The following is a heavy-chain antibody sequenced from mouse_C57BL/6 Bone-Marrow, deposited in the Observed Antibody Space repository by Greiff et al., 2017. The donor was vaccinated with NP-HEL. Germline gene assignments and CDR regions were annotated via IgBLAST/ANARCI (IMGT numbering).Heavy chain of an antibody. J-gene: IGHJ3*01. Sequence: ESGPGLVKPSQSLSLTCSVTGYSITSGYYWNWIRQFPGNKLEWMGYISYDGSNNYNPSLKNRISITRDTSKNQFFLKLNSVTTEDTATYYCARGGRLLRYAWFAYWGQGTLVTVSA. CDR1: GYSITSGYY. CDR3: ARGGRLLRYAWFAY. CDR2: ISYDGSN. V-gene: IGHV3-6*01. D-gene: IGHD1-1*01.